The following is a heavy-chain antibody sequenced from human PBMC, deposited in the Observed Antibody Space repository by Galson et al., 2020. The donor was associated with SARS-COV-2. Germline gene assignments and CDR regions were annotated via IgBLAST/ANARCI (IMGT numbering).Heavy chain of an antibody. CDR1: GGSISSDY. Sequence: SQTLSLTCSVSGGSISSDYRSWIRQAPGKGLEWSGFFHYDGTTNFNPSLKSRVTISVDTSKNQFSLHLSSVTDADTALYYCVRYTTSSVAFDCWGQGTLVTVSS. CDR3: VRYTTSSVAFDC. V-gene: IGHV4-59*08. D-gene: IGHD1-26*01. CDR2: FHYDGTT. J-gene: IGHJ4*02.